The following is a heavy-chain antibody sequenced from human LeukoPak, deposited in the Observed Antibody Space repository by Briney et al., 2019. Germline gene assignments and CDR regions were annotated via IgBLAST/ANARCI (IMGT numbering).Heavy chain of an antibody. CDR1: GFTFSSYA. V-gene: IGHV3-23*01. CDR3: AKVVRDTMIVVVGDAFDI. J-gene: IGHJ3*02. CDR2: ISGSGDTT. D-gene: IGHD3-22*01. Sequence: GGSLRLSCAAPGFTFSSYAMSWVRQAPGKGLGWVSAISGSGDTTYYADSVKGRFTISRDNSKNTLYLQMNSLRAEDTAIYYCAKVVRDTMIVVVGDAFDIWGQGTMVTVSS.